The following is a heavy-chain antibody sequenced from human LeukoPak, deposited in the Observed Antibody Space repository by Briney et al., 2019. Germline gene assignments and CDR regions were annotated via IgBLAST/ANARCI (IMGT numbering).Heavy chain of an antibody. D-gene: IGHD3-10*01. Sequence: GASVKVSCKASDYTFTSYGISWVRQAPGQGLEWMGWISAYNGNTNYAQKLQGRVTMTTDTSTSTAYMELRSLRSDDTAVYYCARGGITMVRGVIDAFDIWGQGTMVTVSS. CDR3: ARGGITMVRGVIDAFDI. J-gene: IGHJ3*02. CDR2: ISAYNGNT. V-gene: IGHV1-18*01. CDR1: DYTFTSYG.